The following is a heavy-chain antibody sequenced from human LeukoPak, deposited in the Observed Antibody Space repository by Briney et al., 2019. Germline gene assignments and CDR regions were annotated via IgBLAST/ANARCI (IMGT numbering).Heavy chain of an antibody. V-gene: IGHV4-4*07. CDR2: IYTSGST. D-gene: IGHD2-2*03. Sequence: SETLSLTCTVSGGSISSYYWSWIRQPAGKALEWIGRIYTSGSTNYNPSLKSRVTMSVDTSKNQFSLKLSSVTAADTAVYYCARVAIVVVPAAISPDFYYYYYMDVWGKGTTVTVSS. CDR3: ARVAIVVVPAAISPDFYYYYYMDV. CDR1: GGSISSYY. J-gene: IGHJ6*03.